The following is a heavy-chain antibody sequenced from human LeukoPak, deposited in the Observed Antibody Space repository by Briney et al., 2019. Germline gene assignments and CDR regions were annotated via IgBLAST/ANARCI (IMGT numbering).Heavy chain of an antibody. CDR1: GFTISTYS. D-gene: IGHD3-3*01. V-gene: IGHV3-48*01. J-gene: IGHJ5*02. CDR2: ISSSSNTI. Sequence: GGSLRLSCEGPGFTISTYSMNWVRQAPGKGLEWVSYISSSSNTIYYADSVKGRFTISRDNAKNSLYLQMNSLRAEDTAVYYCARDFYDFWSGSIRFDPWGQGTLVTVSS. CDR3: ARDFYDFWSGSIRFDP.